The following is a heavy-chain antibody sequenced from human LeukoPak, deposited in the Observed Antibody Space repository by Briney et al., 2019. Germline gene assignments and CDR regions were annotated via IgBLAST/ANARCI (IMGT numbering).Heavy chain of an antibody. CDR2: IIPILGIA. V-gene: IGHV1-69*04. J-gene: IGHJ4*02. Sequence: SVKVSCKASGGTFSSYAISWVRQAPGQGLEWMGRIIPILGIANYAQKFQGRVTITADKSTSTAYMELSSLRSEDTAVYYCARGGGPTGYCSSTSCPYGYWGQGTLVTVSS. CDR1: GGTFSSYA. D-gene: IGHD2-2*01. CDR3: ARGGGPTGYCSSTSCPYGY.